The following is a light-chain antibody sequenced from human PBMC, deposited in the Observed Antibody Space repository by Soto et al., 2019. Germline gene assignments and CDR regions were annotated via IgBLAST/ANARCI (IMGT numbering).Light chain of an antibody. CDR3: QQLYTYHRT. Sequence: IQLTKSPSFLSASVGVRVTITCRASQGISSFLAWYQQKPGKAPNLLIYTASTLQSGVPSRFSGSGSGTEFTLTISSLQPEDFATYDCQQLYTYHRTFGGGTKVDI. CDR1: QGISSF. V-gene: IGKV1-9*01. CDR2: TAS. J-gene: IGKJ4*01.